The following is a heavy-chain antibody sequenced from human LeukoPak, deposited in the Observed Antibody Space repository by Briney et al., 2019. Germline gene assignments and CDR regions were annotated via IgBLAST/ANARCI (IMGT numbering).Heavy chain of an antibody. CDR1: GGSFSGYY. CDR3: ARPRARTYYYDSSGYFDY. J-gene: IGHJ4*02. D-gene: IGHD3-22*01. V-gene: IGHV4-34*01. Sequence: TSETLSLTCAVYGGSFSGYYWSWIRQLPGKELEWIGEINHSGSTNYNPSLKSRVTISVDTSKNQFSLKLSSVTAADTAVYYCARPRARTYYYDSSGYFDYWGQGTLVTVSS. CDR2: INHSGST.